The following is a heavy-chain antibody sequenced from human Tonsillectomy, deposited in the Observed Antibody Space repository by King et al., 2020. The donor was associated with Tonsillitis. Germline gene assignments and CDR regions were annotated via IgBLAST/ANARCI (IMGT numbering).Heavy chain of an antibody. D-gene: IGHD6-19*01. CDR3: ARVSVQWLVDY. J-gene: IGHJ4*02. CDR2: SYYRSKWYN. V-gene: IGHV6-1*01. Sequence: VQLQQSGPGLVKPSQTLSLICAISGDGVSSNRAAWNVIRHSPSRGLEWLGRSYYRSKWYNDYAVSVKSRITINPDTSKNKFSLQLNSVTPEDTAVYYCARVSVQWLVDYWGQGTLVTVSS. CDR1: GDGVSSNRAA.